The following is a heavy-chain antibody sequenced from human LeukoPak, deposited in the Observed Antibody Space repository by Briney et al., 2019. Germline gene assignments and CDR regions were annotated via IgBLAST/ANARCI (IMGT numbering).Heavy chain of an antibody. J-gene: IGHJ5*02. CDR3: AIVPVHYDMLTGYYGAQRFDP. D-gene: IGHD3-9*01. V-gene: IGHV1-18*04. Sequence: ASVKVSCKASGYTFTSYYMHWVRKAPGQGLESKGWISAYNGNTTYAQKLQGRVTMTTDTTTSTAYMELRSLRSDDTAVYYCAIVPVHYDMLTGYYGAQRFDPWGQGTLVTVCS. CDR2: ISAYNGNT. CDR1: GYTFTSYY.